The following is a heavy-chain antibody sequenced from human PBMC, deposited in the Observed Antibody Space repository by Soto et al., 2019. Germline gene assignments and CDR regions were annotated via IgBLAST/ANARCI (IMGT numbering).Heavy chain of an antibody. J-gene: IGHJ6*02. V-gene: IGHV4-39*01. Sequence: SETLSLTCTVSGGSISSSSYYWGWIRQPPGKGLEWIGSIYYSGSTYYNPSLKSRVTISVATSKNQFSLRLSCVTAADTAVYYCARHVGYYYYYYGMDVWGQGTTVTVSS. CDR3: ARHVGYYYYYYGMDV. CDR2: IYYSGST. D-gene: IGHD1-26*01. CDR1: GGSISSSSYY.